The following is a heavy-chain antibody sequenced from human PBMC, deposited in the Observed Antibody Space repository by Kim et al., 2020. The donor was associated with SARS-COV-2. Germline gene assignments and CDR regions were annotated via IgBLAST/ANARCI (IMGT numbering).Heavy chain of an antibody. CDR3: ARLANDFGDYLNWFDP. Sequence: SETLSLTCTVSGGSISSGGYYWNWIRQHPGKGLEWIGYIYYSGNTNYNPSLKSRVTISVDTSKNQFSLRLTSVTAADTAVYYCARLANDFGDYLNWFDPWGQGTLVTVSS. CDR2: IYYSGNT. J-gene: IGHJ5*02. CDR1: GGSISSGGYY. V-gene: IGHV4-31*03. D-gene: IGHD4-17*01.